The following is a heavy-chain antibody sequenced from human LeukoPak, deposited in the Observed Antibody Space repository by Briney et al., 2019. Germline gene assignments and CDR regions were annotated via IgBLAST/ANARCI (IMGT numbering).Heavy chain of an antibody. J-gene: IGHJ5*02. D-gene: IGHD3-22*01. Sequence: SETLSLTCTVSGGSVSSSSYYWGWIRQPPGKGLEWIGSIYYSGSTYNNPSLKSRVTISVDTSKNQFSLKLSSVTAADTAVYYCARGITMIGYNWFDPWGQGTLVTVSS. CDR2: IYYSGST. CDR3: ARGITMIGYNWFDP. CDR1: GGSVSSSSYY. V-gene: IGHV4-39*07.